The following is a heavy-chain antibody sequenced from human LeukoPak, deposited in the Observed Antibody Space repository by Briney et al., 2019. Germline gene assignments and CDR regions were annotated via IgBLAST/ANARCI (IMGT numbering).Heavy chain of an antibody. V-gene: IGHV3-21*01. Sequence: GGSLRLSCAAPGFTFSSHSMNWVRQAPGKGLEWVSSISSSSSYIYYADSVKGRFTISRDNAKNSLYLQMNSLRAEDTAVYYCAKTDRRIAAAGDIDYWGQGTLVTVSS. J-gene: IGHJ4*02. CDR3: AKTDRRIAAAGDIDY. CDR1: GFTFSSHS. CDR2: ISSSSSYI. D-gene: IGHD6-13*01.